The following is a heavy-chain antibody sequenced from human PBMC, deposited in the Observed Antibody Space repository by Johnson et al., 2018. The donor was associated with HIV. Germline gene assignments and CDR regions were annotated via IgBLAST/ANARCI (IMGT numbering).Heavy chain of an antibody. Sequence: VQLVESGGGVVQPGGSLRLSCAASGFTFSNYGMHWVRQAPGTGLEWVAFIRYDGTNKYYADSVKGRFTISRDNSKNTLYLQMNSLRAEDTAVYYCARDSGQQLADAFDIWGQGTMVTVSS. V-gene: IGHV3-30*02. D-gene: IGHD6-6*01. CDR2: IRYDGTNK. CDR1: GFTFSNYG. J-gene: IGHJ3*02. CDR3: ARDSGQQLADAFDI.